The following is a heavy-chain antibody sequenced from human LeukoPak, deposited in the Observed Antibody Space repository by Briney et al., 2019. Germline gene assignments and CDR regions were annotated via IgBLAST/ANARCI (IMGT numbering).Heavy chain of an antibody. CDR3: ARRVGFYGSGSLNYFDP. CDR2: IFRTGST. CDR1: GGSIGSSSYY. V-gene: IGHV4-39*02. Sequence: SETLSLTCSVSGGSIGSSSYYWGWIRQPPGKGLEWIGSIFRTGSTYYSASLKSRVSISVDTSKNHIALKVTSVTAADAAVYFCARRVGFYGSGSLNYFDPWGQGILVSVSS. J-gene: IGHJ5*01. D-gene: IGHD3-10*01.